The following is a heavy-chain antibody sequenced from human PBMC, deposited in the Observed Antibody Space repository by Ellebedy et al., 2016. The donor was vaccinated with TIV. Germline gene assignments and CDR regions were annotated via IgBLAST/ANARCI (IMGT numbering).Heavy chain of an antibody. CDR2: ITSDGSSK. CDR3: ARAREGYNLDY. D-gene: IGHD5-18*01. CDR1: GFTFRAYW. J-gene: IGHJ4*02. V-gene: IGHV3-74*01. Sequence: GESLKISCAASGFTFRAYWMHLVRQAPGKGLVWVSRITSDGSSKTYADSVKGRFTISRDNAKNTPYLQMNSLRAEDTAMYYCARAREGYNLDYWGQGTLVTVSA.